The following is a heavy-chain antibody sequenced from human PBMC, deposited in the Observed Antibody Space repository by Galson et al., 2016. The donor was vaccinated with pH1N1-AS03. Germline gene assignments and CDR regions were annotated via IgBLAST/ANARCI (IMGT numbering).Heavy chain of an antibody. CDR1: GYTFVNYG. J-gene: IGHJ3*01. Sequence: SVKVSCKASGYTFVNYGISWVRRAPGQGLEWMGWISGYDGHTGYAQKFQGRVTMTTDTSTNTAYMELRSLTSDDTAVYYCARDESGYMYWGQGITVTVSS. V-gene: IGHV1-18*01. D-gene: IGHD3-3*01. CDR3: ARDESGYMY. CDR2: ISGYDGHT.